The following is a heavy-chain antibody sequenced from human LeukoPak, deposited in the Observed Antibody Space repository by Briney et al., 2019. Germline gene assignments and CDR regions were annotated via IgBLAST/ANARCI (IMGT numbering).Heavy chain of an antibody. CDR3: ARSYGLGGNYFDY. D-gene: IGHD3-16*01. CDR1: GYTFTDYY. V-gene: IGHV1-2*02. CDR2: INPNSGGT. Sequence: ASVKVPCKASGYTFTDYYMHWVRQAPGQGLEWMGWINPNSGGTNYAQKFQGRVTMTRDTSISTAYMELSRLRSDDTAVYYCARSYGLGGNYFDYWGQGTLVTVSS. J-gene: IGHJ4*02.